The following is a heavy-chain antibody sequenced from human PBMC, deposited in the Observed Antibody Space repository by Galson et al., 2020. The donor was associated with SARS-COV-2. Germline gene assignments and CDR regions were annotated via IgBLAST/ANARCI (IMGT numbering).Heavy chain of an antibody. Sequence: ASATLSLTCTVSGGSISSSSYYWGWIRQPPGKGLEWIGSIYYSGSTYYNPSLKSRVTISVDTSKNQFSLKLSSVTAADTAVYYCARYEVVVSGAFDIWGQGTMVTVSS. CDR2: IYYSGST. CDR1: GGSISSSSYY. V-gene: IGHV4-39*07. J-gene: IGHJ3*02. CDR3: ARYEVVVSGAFDI. D-gene: IGHD2-15*01.